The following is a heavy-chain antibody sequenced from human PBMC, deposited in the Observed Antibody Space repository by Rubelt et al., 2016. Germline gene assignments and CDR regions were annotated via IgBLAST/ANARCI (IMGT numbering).Heavy chain of an antibody. CDR1: GYTFTSYG. V-gene: IGHV1-18*01. CDR2: ISAHNGNT. J-gene: IGHJ4*02. Sequence: QVQLVQSGAEVKKPGASVKVSCKASGYTFTSYGISWVRQAPGQGLEWMGWISAHNGNTNYEQKHQGGVNRTADTSTRTAYMEQSSLSADDPAENYCARDPRPGRGVIMTPTHRGQGTLVTVSS. D-gene: IGHD3-10*01. CDR3: ARDPRPGRGVIMTPTH.